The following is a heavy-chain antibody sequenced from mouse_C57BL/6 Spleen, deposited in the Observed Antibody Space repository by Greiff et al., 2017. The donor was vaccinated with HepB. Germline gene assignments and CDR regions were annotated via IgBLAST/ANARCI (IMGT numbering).Heavy chain of an antibody. J-gene: IGHJ3*01. CDR1: GFTFSSYG. D-gene: IGHD4-1*01. CDR2: ISSGGSYT. CDR3: ARHASTGTGPWFAY. Sequence: EVHLVESGGDLVKPGGSLKLSCAASGFTFSSYGMSWVRQTPDKRLEWVATISSGGSYTYYPDSVKGRFTISRDNAKNTLYLQMSSLKSEDTAMYYCARHASTGTGPWFAYWGQGTLVTVSA. V-gene: IGHV5-6*01.